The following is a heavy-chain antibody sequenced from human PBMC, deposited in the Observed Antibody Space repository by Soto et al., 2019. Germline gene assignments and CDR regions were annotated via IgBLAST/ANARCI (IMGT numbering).Heavy chain of an antibody. Sequence: GGSLRLSCAASGFTFSGYAMSWVRQAPGKGLEWVSGISASGDDIDYADSVKGRFAISRDDSKKTLYLQMNSLRADDTAVYYCAKDRSGSHYTALAYFDYWGQGALVTVSS. CDR3: AKDRSGSHYTALAYFDY. D-gene: IGHD3-10*01. J-gene: IGHJ4*02. CDR1: GFTFSGYA. CDR2: ISASGDDI. V-gene: IGHV3-23*01.